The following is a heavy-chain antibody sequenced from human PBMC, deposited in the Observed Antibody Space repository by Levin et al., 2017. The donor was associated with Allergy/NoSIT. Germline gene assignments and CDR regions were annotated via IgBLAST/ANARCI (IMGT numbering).Heavy chain of an antibody. D-gene: IGHD2-15*01. CDR3: AGLYCIGGTCHFGFDI. CDR2: IYTSGRT. CDR1: GGSISSHY. J-gene: IGHJ3*02. V-gene: IGHV4-4*07. Sequence: PSETLSLTCTVSGGSISSHYWSWVRQPAGKGLEWIGHIYTSGRTDYNPSLKSRVTMSLEPSKKQFSLKLRSVTAADTAIYYCAGLYCIGGTCHFGFDIWGQGTTVTGSS.